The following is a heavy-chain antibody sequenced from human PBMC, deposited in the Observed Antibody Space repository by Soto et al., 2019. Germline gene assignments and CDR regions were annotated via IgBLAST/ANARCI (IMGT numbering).Heavy chain of an antibody. CDR2: IYYSGST. CDR1: GGSISSSSYY. D-gene: IGHD3-9*01. Sequence: LSLTCTVSGGSISSSSYYWGWIRQPPGKGLEWIGSIYYSGSTYYNPSLKSRVTISVDTSKNQFSLKLSSVTAADTAVYYCASMYYDILTGTFRRSLYGGPFEYWGQGTLVTVSS. V-gene: IGHV4-39*01. J-gene: IGHJ4*02. CDR3: ASMYYDILTGTFRRSLYGGPFEY.